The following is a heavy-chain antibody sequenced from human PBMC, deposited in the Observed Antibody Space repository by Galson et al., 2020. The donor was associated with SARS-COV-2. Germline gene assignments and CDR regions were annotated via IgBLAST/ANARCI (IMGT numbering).Heavy chain of an antibody. CDR1: GFSPSTSGVG. CDR3: AHRLVVGATGGLDY. Sequence: SGPTLVKPTQTLTLTCTFSGFSPSTSGVGVGWIRQPPGKALEWLALIYWDDDKRYNPSLKSRLTITKDTSKNQVVLTMTNMDAVDTATYYCAHRLVVGATGGLDYWGQGTLVTVSS. V-gene: IGHV2-5*02. D-gene: IGHD1-26*01. CDR2: IYWDDDK. J-gene: IGHJ4*02.